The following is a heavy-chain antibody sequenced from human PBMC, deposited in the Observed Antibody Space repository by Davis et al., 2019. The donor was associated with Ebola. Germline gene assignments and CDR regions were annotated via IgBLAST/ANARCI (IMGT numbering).Heavy chain of an antibody. Sequence: PGGSLRLSCAASGFTFSVHYMSWIRQAPGKGPEWVSSISSSASYKNYADSVKGRFTISRDDAKKSLYLQMDSLRAEDTAVYYCAQQLGDYGGNALRYWGQGTLVTVSS. J-gene: IGHJ4*02. CDR3: AQQLGDYGGNALRY. CDR2: ISSSASYK. V-gene: IGHV3-11*06. D-gene: IGHD4-23*01. CDR1: GFTFSVHY.